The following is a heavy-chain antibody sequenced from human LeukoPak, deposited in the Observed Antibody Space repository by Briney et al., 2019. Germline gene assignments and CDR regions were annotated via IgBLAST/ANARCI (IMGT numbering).Heavy chain of an antibody. CDR1: GGSISSSGYY. CDR3: AKSAAGKNWFDP. V-gene: IGHV4-39*01. D-gene: IGHD6-13*01. CDR2: IYYSGST. J-gene: IGHJ5*02. Sequence: SETLSLTCTVSGGSISSSGYYWGWIRQPPGKGLEWIGSIYYSGSTYYNPSLKSRVTISVDTSKNQFSLKLSSVTAADTAVYYCAKSAAGKNWFDPWGQGTLVTVSS.